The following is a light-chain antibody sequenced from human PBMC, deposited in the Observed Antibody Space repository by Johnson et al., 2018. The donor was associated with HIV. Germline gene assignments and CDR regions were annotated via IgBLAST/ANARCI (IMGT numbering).Light chain of an antibody. Sequence: HSVLTQPPSVSAAPGQKVTISCSGSRSNIGRNYVSWYQQLPGTAPKLLIYDNNKRPSGIPDRFSGSKSGTSATLGITGLQTGAEADYYCGTWDGSLSGYVFGTGTKVTVL. CDR3: GTWDGSLSGYV. J-gene: IGLJ1*01. V-gene: IGLV1-51*01. CDR1: RSNIGRNY. CDR2: DNN.